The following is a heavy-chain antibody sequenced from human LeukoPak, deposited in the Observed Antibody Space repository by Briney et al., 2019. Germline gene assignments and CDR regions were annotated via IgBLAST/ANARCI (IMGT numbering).Heavy chain of an antibody. Sequence: SETLSLTCPVSGYSISSGYYWGWIRQPPGKGLEWIATIYYSGSTYYSPSLKSRVTISVDTSKNQFFLKLNSVTAADTAAYYCARGIVAVGTFYMDVWGKGTTVTVSS. V-gene: IGHV4-38-2*02. CDR1: GYSISSGYY. CDR3: ARGIVAVGTFYMDV. CDR2: IYYSGST. J-gene: IGHJ6*03. D-gene: IGHD6-13*01.